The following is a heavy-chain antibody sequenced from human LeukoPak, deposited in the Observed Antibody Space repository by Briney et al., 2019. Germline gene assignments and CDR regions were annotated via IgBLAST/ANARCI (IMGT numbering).Heavy chain of an antibody. Sequence: GGSLRLSCAASGFTFKSYVMTWVRQVPGKGLEWVSSITGAGSSTNYADSVSGRFTISRDNSKNTLSLQMTGLRAEDTAVYYCARKVAVAMDLDYWGQGTLVTVSS. CDR3: ARKVAVAMDLDY. CDR2: ITGAGSST. CDR1: GFTFKSYV. J-gene: IGHJ4*02. D-gene: IGHD5-18*01. V-gene: IGHV3-23*01.